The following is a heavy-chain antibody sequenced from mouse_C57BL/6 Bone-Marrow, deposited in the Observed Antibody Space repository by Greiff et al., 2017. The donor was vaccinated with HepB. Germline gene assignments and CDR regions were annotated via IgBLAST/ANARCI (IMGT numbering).Heavy chain of an antibody. CDR3: TRGPSYYGSYYFDY. J-gene: IGHJ2*01. V-gene: IGHV1-5*01. Sequence: EVKLVESGTVLARPGASVKMSCKTSGYTFTSYWMHWVKQRPGQGLEWIGAIYPGNSDTSYNQKFKGKAKLTAVTSASTAYMELSSLTNEDSAVYYCTRGPSYYGSYYFDYWGQGTTLTVSS. D-gene: IGHD1-1*01. CDR1: GYTFTSYW. CDR2: IYPGNSDT.